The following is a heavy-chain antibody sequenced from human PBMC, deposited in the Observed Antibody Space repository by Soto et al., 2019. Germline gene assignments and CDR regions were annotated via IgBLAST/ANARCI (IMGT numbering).Heavy chain of an antibody. CDR3: TRGAYSSGWASYYYYGMDV. J-gene: IGHJ6*02. D-gene: IGHD6-19*01. CDR2: IRSKAYGGTT. CDR1: GFTFSAFE. Sequence: GVSLRLSCAASGFTFSAFEMNWVRQAPGKGLEWVGFIRSKAYGGTTEYAASVKGRFTISRDDSKSIAYLQMNSLKTEDTAVYYCTRGAYSSGWASYYYYGMDVWGQGTTVTVSS. V-gene: IGHV3-49*04.